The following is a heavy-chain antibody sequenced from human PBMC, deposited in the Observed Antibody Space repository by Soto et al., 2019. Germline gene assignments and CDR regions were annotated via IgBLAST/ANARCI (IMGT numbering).Heavy chain of an antibody. CDR1: GFTFTSYA. V-gene: IGHV3-23*01. CDR2: ITSSGDTT. J-gene: IGHJ3*02. Sequence: GGSLRLSCVASGFTFTSYAMNWVRQAPGKGLEWASGITSSGDTTFYPDPVKGRFIILRDNSKKKVFPQMNSPRAEATADYYCAKDLLAGRIHGFDIWGQGTMVTVSS. CDR3: AKDLLAGRIHGFDI.